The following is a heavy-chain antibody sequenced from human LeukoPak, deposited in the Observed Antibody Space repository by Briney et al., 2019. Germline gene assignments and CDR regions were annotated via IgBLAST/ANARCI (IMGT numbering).Heavy chain of an antibody. CDR3: AREDPTYGSGTYDY. D-gene: IGHD3-10*01. CDR1: GYTFTSYD. V-gene: IGHV1-8*01. J-gene: IGHJ4*02. CDR2: MNPNSGNT. Sequence: ASVKVSCKASGYTFTSYDINWVRQATGQGLEWMGWMNPNSGNTGYAQKFQGRVTMTRNTSISTAYMELSSLRSEDTAVYYCAREDPTYGSGTYDYWGQGTLVTVSS.